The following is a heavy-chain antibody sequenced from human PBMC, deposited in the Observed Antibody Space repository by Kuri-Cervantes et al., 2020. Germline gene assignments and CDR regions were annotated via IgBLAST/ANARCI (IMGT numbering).Heavy chain of an antibody. Sequence: GSLILSCASSGCIFSSCAMSWVRQAPGKGLEWVSAISGSGGSTYYADSVKGRFTISRDNSKNTLYLQMNSLRADDTAVYYCAKDLVVGLRYFDWLRPTSYYYYYGMDVWGQGTTVTVSS. J-gene: IGHJ6*02. V-gene: IGHV3-23*01. CDR2: ISGSGGST. CDR3: AKDLVVGLRYFDWLRPTSYYYYYGMDV. D-gene: IGHD3-9*01. CDR1: GCIFSSCA.